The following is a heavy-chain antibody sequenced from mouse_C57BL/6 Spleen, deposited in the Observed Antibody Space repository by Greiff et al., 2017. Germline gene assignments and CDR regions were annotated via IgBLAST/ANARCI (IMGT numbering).Heavy chain of an antibody. CDR2: IDPSDSDT. Sequence: QVQLQQSGAELVRPGSSVKLSCKASGYTFTRYWMHWVKHRPIQGLEWIGNIDPSDSDTHYNQTFKDKATLTVDKSSSTAYMQLSRLTSEDSAVEYCARRDGYDRGDAKDYWGQGTSVTVSS. CDR1: GYTFTRYW. V-gene: IGHV1-52*01. D-gene: IGHD2-2*01. CDR3: ARRDGYDRGDAKDY. J-gene: IGHJ4*01.